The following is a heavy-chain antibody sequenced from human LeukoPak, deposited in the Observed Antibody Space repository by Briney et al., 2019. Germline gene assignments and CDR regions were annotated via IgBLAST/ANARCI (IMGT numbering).Heavy chain of an antibody. V-gene: IGHV4-30-4*01. J-gene: IGHJ6*02. CDR3: ARESANYYGMDV. CDR1: GGSISSGDYY. Sequence: SETLSLTCTVSGGSISSGDYYWSWIRQPPGKGLEWIGYIYYSGSTYYNPSLKSRVTISVDTSKNQFSLKLSSVTAADTAVYYCARESANYYGMDVWGQGTTVTVSS. CDR2: IYYSGST.